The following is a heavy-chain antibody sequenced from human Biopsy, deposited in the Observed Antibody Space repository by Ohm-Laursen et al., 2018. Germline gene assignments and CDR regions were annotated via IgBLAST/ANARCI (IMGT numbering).Heavy chain of an antibody. Sequence: SLRLSCAASGFTFRGYRMSWVRQAPGKGLEWVSTIGGGGATTYYADSVKGRFTISRDNFKETVDLQMDSLTADDTALYYCVKHASPSTAYYFHDWGQGTLVTVS. CDR2: IGGGGATT. CDR3: VKHASPSTAYYFHD. CDR1: GFTFRGYR. D-gene: IGHD2-21*02. J-gene: IGHJ4*02. V-gene: IGHV3-23*01.